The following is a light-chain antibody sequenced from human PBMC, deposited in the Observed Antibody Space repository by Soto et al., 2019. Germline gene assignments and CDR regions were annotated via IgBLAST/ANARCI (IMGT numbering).Light chain of an antibody. J-gene: IGKJ5*01. Sequence: EVVLTQSAATLSWSPGERAALSCGASQSVSPSSLAWCHQRPGQSPRLLIYGASSRATGIPDRFSGRGPLTDFTLNISSLEPEDFAVYYCQQRSNWHPSITFGQGTRVEIK. CDR2: GAS. V-gene: IGKV3D-11*02. CDR3: QQRSNWHPSIT. CDR1: QSVSPSS.